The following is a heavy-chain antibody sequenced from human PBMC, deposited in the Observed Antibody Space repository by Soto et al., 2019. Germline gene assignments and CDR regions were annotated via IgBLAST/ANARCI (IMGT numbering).Heavy chain of an antibody. D-gene: IGHD3-10*01. CDR2: IRDRAYNYAT. V-gene: IGHV3-73*01. Sequence: PGGSLRLSCAASGFTFSNAWMSWVRQASGKGLEWVGRIRDRAYNYATAYTASVKGRFTISRDDSTNTAYLQMNSLRTEDTAIYYCTRLISAAQDYWGQGTLVTVSS. CDR3: TRLISAAQDY. J-gene: IGHJ4*02. CDR1: GFTFSNAW.